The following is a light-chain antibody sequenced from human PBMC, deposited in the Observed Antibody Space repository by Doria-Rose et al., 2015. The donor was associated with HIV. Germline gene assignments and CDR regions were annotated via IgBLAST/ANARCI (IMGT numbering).Light chain of an antibody. CDR1: QSFSSTY. J-gene: IGKJ1*01. CDR3: HQYGTSWT. CDR2: DGS. V-gene: IGKV3-20*01. Sequence: TQSPGTLSLSPGERATLSCRASQSFSSTYLAWYQHKPGQAPSLLIYDGSTRATGIPDRFSASGSGIDFTLTINRLEPEDFALYYCHQYGTSWTFGQGTKVEI.